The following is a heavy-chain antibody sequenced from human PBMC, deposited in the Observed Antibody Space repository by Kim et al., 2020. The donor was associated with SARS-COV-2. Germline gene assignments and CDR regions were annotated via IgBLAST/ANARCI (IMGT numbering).Heavy chain of an antibody. CDR3: ARDPCSSTSCPAAYYGMDV. V-gene: IGHV7-4-1*02. D-gene: IGHD2-2*01. CDR2: INTNTGNP. CDR1: GYTFTSYA. Sequence: ASVKVSCKASGYTFTSYAMNWVRQAPGQGLEWMGWINTNTGNPTYAQGFTGRFVFSLDTSVSTAYLQISSLKAEDTAVYYCARDPCSSTSCPAAYYGMDVWGQGTTVTVSS. J-gene: IGHJ6*02.